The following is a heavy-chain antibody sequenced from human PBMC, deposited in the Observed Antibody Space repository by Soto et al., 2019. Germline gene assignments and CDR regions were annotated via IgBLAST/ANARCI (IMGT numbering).Heavy chain of an antibody. Sequence: PGGSLRLSCAASGFTFSSYAMSWVRQAPGKGLEWVSAISGSGGSTYYADSVKGRFTISRDNSKNTLYLQMNSLRAEDTAVYYCAKMGPVAATFAYYYYGMDVWGQGTTLTVSS. CDR3: AKMGPVAATFAYYYYGMDV. J-gene: IGHJ6*02. CDR2: ISGSGGST. D-gene: IGHD6-19*01. CDR1: GFTFSSYA. V-gene: IGHV3-23*01.